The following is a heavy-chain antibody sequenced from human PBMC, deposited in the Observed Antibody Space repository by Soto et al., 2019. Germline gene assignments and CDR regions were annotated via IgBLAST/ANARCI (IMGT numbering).Heavy chain of an antibody. CDR2: ISSSSSTI. Sequence: PGGSLRLSCAASGFTFSSYGMNWVRQAPGKGLEWVSYISSSSSTIYYADSVKGRFTISRDNAKNSLYLQMNSLTAEDTAMYFCARGHCSSTSCFRNGVDYWGQGTLVTSPQ. J-gene: IGHJ4*02. CDR1: GFTFSSYG. D-gene: IGHD2-2*01. CDR3: ARGHCSSTSCFRNGVDY. V-gene: IGHV3-48*01.